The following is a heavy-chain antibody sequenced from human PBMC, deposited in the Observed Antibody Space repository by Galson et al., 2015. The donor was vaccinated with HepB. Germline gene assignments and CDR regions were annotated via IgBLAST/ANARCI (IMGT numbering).Heavy chain of an antibody. CDR2: IYYSGST. V-gene: IGHV4-59*08. D-gene: IGHD6-13*01. CDR1: SYY. Sequence: SYYWSWIRQPPGKGLEWIGYIYYSGSTNYNPSLKSRVTISVDTSKNQFSLKLSSVTAADTAVYYCARLALREGIAAAGTPLNYYYYGMDVWGQGTTVTVSS. CDR3: ARLALREGIAAAGTPLNYYYYGMDV. J-gene: IGHJ6*02.